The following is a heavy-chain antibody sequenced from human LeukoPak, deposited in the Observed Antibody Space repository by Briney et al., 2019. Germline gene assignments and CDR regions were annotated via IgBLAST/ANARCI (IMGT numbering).Heavy chain of an antibody. Sequence: GGSLRLSCAASGFTFSSYAMSWVRQARGKGLEWVSAISGSGGSTYYADSVKGRFTISRDNSKNTLYLQMNSLRAEDTAVYYCVYDSSGYYYGANAFDIWGQGTMVTVSS. D-gene: IGHD3-22*01. CDR2: ISGSGGST. CDR3: VYDSSGYYYGANAFDI. CDR1: GFTFSSYA. V-gene: IGHV3-23*01. J-gene: IGHJ3*02.